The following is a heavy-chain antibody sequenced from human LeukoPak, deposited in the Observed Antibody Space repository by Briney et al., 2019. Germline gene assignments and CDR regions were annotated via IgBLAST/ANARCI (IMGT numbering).Heavy chain of an antibody. J-gene: IGHJ5*02. CDR1: GYTFTSHD. V-gene: IGHV1-8*01. CDR2: MNPNSGNT. Sequence: GASVKVSCKASGYTFTSHDINWVRQATGQGLEWMGWMNPNSGNTGYAQKFQGRVTMTRNTSISTAYMELSSLRSEDTAVYYCARGYCSSTSCYWGGNWFDPWGQGTLVTVSS. D-gene: IGHD2-2*01. CDR3: ARGYCSSTSCYWGGNWFDP.